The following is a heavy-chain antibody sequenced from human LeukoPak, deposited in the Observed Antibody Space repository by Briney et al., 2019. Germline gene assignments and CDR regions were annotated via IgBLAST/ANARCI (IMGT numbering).Heavy chain of an antibody. Sequence: PGGSLRLSCAASGFTFTNYGMHWVRQAPGKGLEWVAYIASDGNYRDYVDSVRGRFTVSRDNSKNTLYLRMDSLRAEDTAVYYCANLPYNWNEYFDDYWGQGTLVTVSS. CDR3: ANLPYNWNEYFDDY. J-gene: IGHJ4*02. D-gene: IGHD1-1*01. V-gene: IGHV3-30*02. CDR1: GFTFTNYG. CDR2: IASDGNYR.